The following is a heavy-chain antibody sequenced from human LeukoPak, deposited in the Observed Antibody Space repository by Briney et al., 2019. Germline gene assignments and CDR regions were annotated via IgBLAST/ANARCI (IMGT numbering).Heavy chain of an antibody. J-gene: IGHJ4*02. V-gene: IGHV5-51*01. D-gene: IGHD2-15*01. CDR2: IYPGDSDT. Sequence: GESLKTSCKGSEYSFTNYWIAWVRQMPGKGLEWMGIIYPGDSDTRYSPSFQGQVTISADKSISTAYLQWSSLKASDTAMYFCARAPLGYCSGGSCYDYFDYWGQGTLVTVSS. CDR1: EYSFTNYW. CDR3: ARAPLGYCSGGSCYDYFDY.